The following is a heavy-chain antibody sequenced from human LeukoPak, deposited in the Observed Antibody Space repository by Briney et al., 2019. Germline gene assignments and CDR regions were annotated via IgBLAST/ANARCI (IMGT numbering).Heavy chain of an antibody. D-gene: IGHD3-22*01. CDR1: GFTFSSYA. CDR3: TTESPTYYYDSSGYGDY. Sequence: PGRSLRLSCAASGFTFSSYAMHWVRQAPGKGLERVAVISYDGSNKYYADSVKGRFTLSRDNSKNTLYLQMNSLKTEDTAVYYCTTESPTYYYDSSGYGDYWGQGTLVTVSS. J-gene: IGHJ4*02. V-gene: IGHV3-30*07. CDR2: ISYDGSNK.